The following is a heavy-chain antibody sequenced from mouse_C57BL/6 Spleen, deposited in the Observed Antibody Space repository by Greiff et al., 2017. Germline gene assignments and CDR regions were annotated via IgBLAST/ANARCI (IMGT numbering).Heavy chain of an antibody. V-gene: IGHV14-2*01. CDR1: GFNIKDYY. J-gene: IGHJ2*01. CDR2: IDPEDGET. CDR3: ARYDTTVVAGYYFDY. D-gene: IGHD1-1*01. Sequence: EVNVVESGAELVKPGASVKLSCTASGFNIKDYYMHWVKQRTEQGLEWIGRIDPEDGETKYAPKFQGKATITADTSSNTAYLQLSSLTSEDTAVYFCARYDTTVVAGYYFDYWGQGTTLTVSS.